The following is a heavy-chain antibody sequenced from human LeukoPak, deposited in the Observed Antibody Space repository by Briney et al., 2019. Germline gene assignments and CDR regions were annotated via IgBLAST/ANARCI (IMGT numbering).Heavy chain of an antibody. D-gene: IGHD3-10*01. CDR1: GAPISSYY. CDR3: AQYGSGPNTYYYYYMDV. J-gene: IGHJ6*03. CDR2: IYYSGDT. Sequence: PSETLSLTCTVSGAPISSYYWSWIRQPPGKGLEWIGYIYYSGDTNYNPSLKSRVTISVDTSKNQFSLKLSSVTAADTAVYYCAQYGSGPNTYYYYYMDVWGKGTTVTISS. V-gene: IGHV4-59*01.